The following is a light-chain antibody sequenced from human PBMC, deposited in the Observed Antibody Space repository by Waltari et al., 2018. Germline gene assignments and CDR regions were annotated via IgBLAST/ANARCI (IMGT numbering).Light chain of an antibody. CDR1: SSNIGAGHD. CDR2: GNN. J-gene: IGLJ3*02. CDR3: QSFDSNVRGGVV. V-gene: IGLV1-40*01. Sequence: QSILTQPTSVSGAPGQRDTSSCTGSSSNIGAGHDVHWYQAFPGTAPKLRIYGNNNRPSGVPDRFSGSKSGSSASLAINGLQAEDEADYYCQSFDSNVRGGVVFGGGTKVTVL.